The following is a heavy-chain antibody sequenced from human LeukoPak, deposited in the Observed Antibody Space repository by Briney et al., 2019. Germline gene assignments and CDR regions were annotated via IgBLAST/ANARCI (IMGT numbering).Heavy chain of an antibody. Sequence: GGSLRLSCAASGFTFSSYSMNWVRQAPGKGLEWVSSISSSSSYIYYADSVKGRFTISRDNAKNTLYLQMNSLRAEDTAVYYCARSSLPYSYGYKFDYWGQGTLVTVSS. CDR1: GFTFSSYS. J-gene: IGHJ4*02. CDR2: ISSSSSYI. D-gene: IGHD5-18*01. CDR3: ARSSLPYSYGYKFDY. V-gene: IGHV3-21*01.